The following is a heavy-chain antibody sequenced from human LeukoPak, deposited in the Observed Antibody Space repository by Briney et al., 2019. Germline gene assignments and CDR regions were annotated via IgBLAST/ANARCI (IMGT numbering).Heavy chain of an antibody. CDR1: GFTFSSYS. V-gene: IGHV3-21*01. CDR2: ISSSSSYI. J-gene: IGHJ1*01. D-gene: IGHD2-2*01. Sequence: PGGSLRLSCAASGFTFSSYSMNWVRQAPGKGLEWVSSISSSSSYIYYADSVKGRFTISRDNAKNSLYLQMNSLRAEDTAVYYCARAGRGKTIVVVPAATKYFQHWGQGTLVTVSS. CDR3: ARAGRGKTIVVVPAATKYFQH.